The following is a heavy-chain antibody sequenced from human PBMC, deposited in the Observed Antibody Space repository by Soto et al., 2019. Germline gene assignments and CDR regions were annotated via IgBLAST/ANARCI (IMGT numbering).Heavy chain of an antibody. CDR3: ASLNSNYRSYNWFDP. CDR1: GYTFTSYG. J-gene: IGHJ5*02. CDR2: ISAYNGNT. V-gene: IGHV1-18*01. Sequence: QVQLVQSGAEVKKPGASVKVSCKASGYTFTSYGISWVRQAPGQGLEWMGWISAYNGNTNYAQKLQGRVTMXXDXSXXTAYMELRSLRSDDTAVYYCASLNSNYRSYNWFDPWGQGTLVTVSS. D-gene: IGHD4-4*01.